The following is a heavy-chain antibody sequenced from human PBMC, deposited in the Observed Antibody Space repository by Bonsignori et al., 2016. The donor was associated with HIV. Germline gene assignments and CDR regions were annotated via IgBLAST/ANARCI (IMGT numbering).Heavy chain of an antibody. J-gene: IGHJ4*02. D-gene: IGHD2-2*01. CDR2: IRTKVHLDST. Sequence: WIRQPPGKGLEWVGFIRTKVHLDSTEYAASVKGRFTISRDDSKGIAYLQMNGPRTEDTAVYYCARRHCDTTSCYQRGFDFWGQGTLVTVSS. CDR3: ARRHCDTTSCYQRGFDF. V-gene: IGHV3-49*02.